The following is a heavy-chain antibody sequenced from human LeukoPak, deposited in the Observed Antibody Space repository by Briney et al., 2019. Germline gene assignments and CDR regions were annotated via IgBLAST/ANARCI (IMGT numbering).Heavy chain of an antibody. CDR1: GYSFTNYW. Sequence: GESLKISCQVSGYSFTNYWIGWVRQMPGKGLEWMGSIDPGDSDTRYSPSFQGQVTISADKSINTAYLHWNSLKASDTAMYYCASFHISGKSYNGLHYWGQGTLVTVSS. CDR3: ASFHISGKSYNGLHY. J-gene: IGHJ4*02. CDR2: IDPGDSDT. D-gene: IGHD3-10*01. V-gene: IGHV5-51*01.